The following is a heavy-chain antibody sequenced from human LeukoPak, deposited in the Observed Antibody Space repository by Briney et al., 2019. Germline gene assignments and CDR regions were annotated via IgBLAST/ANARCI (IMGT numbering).Heavy chain of an antibody. V-gene: IGHV4-39*02. Sequence: SETLSLTCSVSGGSVKSTNYYWGWIRQSPGNGLEWIGTINYSGTTYFNPSLESRVTISVDTSENHFSLKLSSVTAADTAVYYCARVLPVHVLIDYWGQGTLVTVSS. J-gene: IGHJ4*02. CDR3: ARVLPVHVLIDY. D-gene: IGHD3-9*01. CDR2: INYSGTT. CDR1: GGSVKSTNYY.